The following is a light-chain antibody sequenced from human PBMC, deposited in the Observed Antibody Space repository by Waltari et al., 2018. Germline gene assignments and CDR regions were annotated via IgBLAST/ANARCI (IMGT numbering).Light chain of an antibody. CDR1: SSDVGHFNL. CDR3: CSYAGSRTYV. CDR2: EVS. Sequence: QSALTQPASVSVSPGQSITIPCTGTSSDVGHFNLASWYQQHPGKGPKLIIYEVSKRPSGVSNHFSGSKSGNTASLTISGLRAEDEADYYCCSYAGSRTYVFGTGTKVTVL. J-gene: IGLJ1*01. V-gene: IGLV2-23*02.